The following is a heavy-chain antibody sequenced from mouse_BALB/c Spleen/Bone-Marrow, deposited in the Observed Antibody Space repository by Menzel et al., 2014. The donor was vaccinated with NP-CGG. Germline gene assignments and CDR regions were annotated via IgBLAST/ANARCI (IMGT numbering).Heavy chain of an antibody. Sequence: QVQLQQSGAELVRPGASVTLSCKASGYTFTDYEMHWVKQTPVHGLEWIGAIDPETGGTAYNQKFKGKATLTADKSSSTAYMELRSLTSEDSAVYYCTRDGSSRWYFDVWAQGPRSPSPQ. CDR2: IDPETGGT. V-gene: IGHV1-15*01. D-gene: IGHD1-1*01. J-gene: IGHJ1*01. CDR1: GYTFTDYE. CDR3: TRDGSSRWYFDV.